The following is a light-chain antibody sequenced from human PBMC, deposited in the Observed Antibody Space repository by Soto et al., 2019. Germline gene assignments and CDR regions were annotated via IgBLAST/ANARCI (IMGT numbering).Light chain of an antibody. CDR2: EVS. CDR3: CSYAGSSTYV. CDR1: SSDVGSYNL. Sequence: QSVLTRAGSECGSPGQSINITCTGTSSDVGSYNLVSWYQQHPGKAPKLMIYEVSKRPSGVSNRFSGSKSGNTASLTISGLQAEDEADYYCCSYAGSSTYVFGTGTKVTVL. V-gene: IGLV2-23*02. J-gene: IGLJ1*01.